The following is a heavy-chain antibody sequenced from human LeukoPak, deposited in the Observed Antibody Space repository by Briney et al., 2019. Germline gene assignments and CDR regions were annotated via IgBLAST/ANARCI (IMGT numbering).Heavy chain of an antibody. CDR3: ARPDSSGYYYDAFDI. J-gene: IGHJ3*02. D-gene: IGHD3-22*01. V-gene: IGHV4-39*01. CDR1: GGSISSSSYY. CDR2: IYYSGST. Sequence: ASETLSLTCTVSGGSISSSSYYWGWIRQPPGKGLEWIGRIYYSGSTYYNPSLKSRVTISVDTSNNQFSLKLSSVTAADTAVYYCARPDSSGYYYDAFDIWGQGTMVTVSS.